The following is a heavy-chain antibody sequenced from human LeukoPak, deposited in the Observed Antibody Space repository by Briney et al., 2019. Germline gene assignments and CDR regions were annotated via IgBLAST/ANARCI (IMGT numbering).Heavy chain of an antibody. Sequence: ASVKVSCKASGYTFTSYGISRVRQAPGQGLEWMGWISASNGNTNYAQKLQGRVTMTTETSTSTAYMELRSLRSDDTAVYYCARALSRGYSGYDYGLGYWGQGTLVTVSS. D-gene: IGHD5-12*01. J-gene: IGHJ4*02. CDR3: ARALSRGYSGYDYGLGY. CDR1: GYTFTSYG. CDR2: ISASNGNT. V-gene: IGHV1-18*01.